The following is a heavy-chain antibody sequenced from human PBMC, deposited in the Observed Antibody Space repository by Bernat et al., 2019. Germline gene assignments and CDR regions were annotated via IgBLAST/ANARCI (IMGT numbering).Heavy chain of an antibody. J-gene: IGHJ3*02. CDR1: GFTFSSYE. Sequence: EVQLVESGGGLVQPGGSLRLSCAASGFTFSSYEMNWVHQAPGKGLEWVSYISSSGSTIYYADSVKGRFTISRDNAKNSLYLQMNSLRAEDTAVYYCARVQKSYYYDSSGYYYGTSAFDIWGQGTMVTVSS. D-gene: IGHD3-22*01. CDR2: ISSSGSTI. V-gene: IGHV3-48*03. CDR3: ARVQKSYYYDSSGYYYGTSAFDI.